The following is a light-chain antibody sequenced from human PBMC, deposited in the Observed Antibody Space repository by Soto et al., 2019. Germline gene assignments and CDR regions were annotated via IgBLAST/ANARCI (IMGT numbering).Light chain of an antibody. CDR2: DAS. Sequence: DIQVTQSPSTLSRSVGDRVTITCRASQSIDNKLAWYQRKPGKAPKLLIYDASTLESGVPSTFDGSGFGTEFTLTISSLQPDDFATYYCQEYSDSSWTFGQWTKVEIK. CDR3: QEYSDSSWT. J-gene: IGKJ1*01. CDR1: QSIDNK. V-gene: IGKV1-5*01.